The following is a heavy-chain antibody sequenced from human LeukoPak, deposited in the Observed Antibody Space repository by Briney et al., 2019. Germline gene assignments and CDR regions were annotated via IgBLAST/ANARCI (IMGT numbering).Heavy chain of an antibody. J-gene: IGHJ5*02. Sequence: GGSLRLSCAASGFSFYNAWMHWVRQAPGKGLEWVGHIKNKRDGGTTDYGAPVKGRFTISRDDSKNTLYLQMNSLKIEDTAVYYCTPDEMGPWGQGTLVTVSP. V-gene: IGHV3-15*07. CDR2: IKNKRDGGTT. D-gene: IGHD5-24*01. CDR1: GFSFYNAW. CDR3: TPDEMGP.